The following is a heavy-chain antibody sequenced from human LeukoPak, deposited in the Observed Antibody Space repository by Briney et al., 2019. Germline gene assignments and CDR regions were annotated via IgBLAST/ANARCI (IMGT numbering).Heavy chain of an antibody. CDR3: ARDPKSGDGYNWSFDY. CDR2: INPNGGDT. J-gene: IGHJ4*02. CDR1: GYTFTGYY. V-gene: IGHV1-2*02. Sequence: ASVKVSCMASGYTFTGYYMHWVRQAPGQGLEWMGWINPNGGDTYYLQKFQGRVTMTRDTSISTAYMELSRLRSDDTAVYYCARDPKSGDGYNWSFDYWGQGTLVTVSS. D-gene: IGHD5-24*01.